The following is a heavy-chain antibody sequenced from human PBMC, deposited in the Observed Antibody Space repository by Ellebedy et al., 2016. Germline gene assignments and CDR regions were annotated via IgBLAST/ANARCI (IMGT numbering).Heavy chain of an antibody. CDR1: GFTFSSYS. V-gene: IGHV3-48*02. J-gene: IGHJ3*02. CDR2: ISSSSSTI. D-gene: IGHD2-15*01. CDR3: ARGRKRYCSGGSCYDHNDAFDI. Sequence: GESLKISXAASGFTFSSYSMNWVRQAPGKGLEWVSYISSSSSTIYYADSVKGRFTISRDNAKNSLYLQMNSLRDEDTAVYYCARGRKRYCSGGSCYDHNDAFDIWGQGTMVTVSS.